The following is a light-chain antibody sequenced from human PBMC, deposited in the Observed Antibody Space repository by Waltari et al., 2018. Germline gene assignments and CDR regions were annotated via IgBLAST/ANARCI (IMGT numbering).Light chain of an antibody. Sequence: EIVMTQSPATLSVSPGERATLSCRASQSVSSSVAWYQQKPGPAPRLLIFGASTRATGIPARFSGSGSGTEFTLTISSLQSEDFAVYYCQPYNNWPWTFGQGTKVEIK. CDR2: GAS. V-gene: IGKV3-15*01. CDR1: QSVSSS. CDR3: QPYNNWPWT. J-gene: IGKJ1*01.